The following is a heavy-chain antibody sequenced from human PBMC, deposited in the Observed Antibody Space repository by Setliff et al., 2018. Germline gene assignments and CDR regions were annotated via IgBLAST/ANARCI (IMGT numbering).Heavy chain of an antibody. CDR3: ARHFRSSKVQFLEYLTDYYFDS. V-gene: IGHV4-39*01. CDR1: DVSISYISYY. D-gene: IGHD3-3*01. Sequence: TLSLTCTVSDVSISYISYYWAWIRQPPGKGLEWIGSIYNSGSTYDNPSLKSQVTISVDTSNNQFSLNLRSVTAADTAIYYCARHFRSSKVQFLEYLTDYYFDSWGQGTLVTVSS. J-gene: IGHJ4*02. CDR2: IYNSGST.